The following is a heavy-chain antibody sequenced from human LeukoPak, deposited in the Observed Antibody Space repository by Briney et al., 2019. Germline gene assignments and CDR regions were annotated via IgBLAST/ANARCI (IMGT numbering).Heavy chain of an antibody. CDR1: GFTFSSYW. CDR2: IKQDGSEK. J-gene: IGHJ4*02. D-gene: IGHD1-26*01. Sequence: GRSLRLSCAASGFTFSSYWMSWVRQAPGKGLEWVANIKQDGSEKYYVDSVKGRFTISRDNAKNSLYLQMNSLRAEDTAVYYCTSGSYHEVDYWGQGTLVTVSS. CDR3: TSGSYHEVDY. V-gene: IGHV3-7*01.